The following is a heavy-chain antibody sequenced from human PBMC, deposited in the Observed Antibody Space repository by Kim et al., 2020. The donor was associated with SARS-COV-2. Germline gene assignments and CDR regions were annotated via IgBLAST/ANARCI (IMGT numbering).Heavy chain of an antibody. CDR1: GLTFNSND. CDR3: SGNSEAYGSRWYEAGGY. CDR2: ISCDGGKY. J-gene: IGHJ4*01. V-gene: IGHV3-30-3*01. D-gene: IGHD6-19*01. Sequence: GGSLRLSCAASGLTFNSNDFRWVRQAPGEGLDWVGVISCDGGKYYYSASEKGRFTVSGNTSRNTHHQKMNRLAPDTAAYYCSGNSEAYGSRWYEAGGYWG.